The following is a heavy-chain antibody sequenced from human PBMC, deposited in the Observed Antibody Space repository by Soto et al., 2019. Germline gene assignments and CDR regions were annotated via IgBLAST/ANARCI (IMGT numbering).Heavy chain of an antibody. CDR2: IYNSGST. D-gene: IGHD3-3*01. V-gene: IGHV4-30-2*01. CDR1: GGSISGGYYS. Sequence: SETLSLTCAVSGGSISGGYYSWSWIRQPPGKGLERIGFIYNSGSTYYNSSLKSRVTISVERSKNHFFLSLTSVTAADTAVYYCATYLKFLKTWAQGTKVT. CDR3: ATYLKFLKT. J-gene: IGHJ3*01.